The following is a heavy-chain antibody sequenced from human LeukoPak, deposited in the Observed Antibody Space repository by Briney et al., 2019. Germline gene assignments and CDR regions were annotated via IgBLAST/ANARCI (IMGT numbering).Heavy chain of an antibody. J-gene: IGHJ4*02. CDR3: ARDPGASGGSYFDYYFDY. V-gene: IGHV3-21*01. D-gene: IGHD1-26*01. CDR1: GFTFSSYS. Sequence: TGGSLRLSCAASGFTFSSYSMNWVRQAPGKGLEWVSSISSSSSYIYYADSVKGRFTISRDNAKNSLYLQMNSLRAEDTAVYYCARDPGASGGSYFDYYFDYWGQGTLVTVSS. CDR2: ISSSSSYI.